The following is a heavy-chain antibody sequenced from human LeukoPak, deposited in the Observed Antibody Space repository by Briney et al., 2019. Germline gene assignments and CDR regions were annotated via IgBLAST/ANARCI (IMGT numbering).Heavy chain of an antibody. V-gene: IGHV1-69*13. Sequence: GASVKVSCKASGGTFSSYAISWVRQAPGQGLEWMGGIIPIFDTANYAQKFQGRVTITADESTSTAYMELSSLRSEDTAVYYCARYYYGSGNLDYWGQGTLVTVSS. CDR2: IIPIFDTA. D-gene: IGHD3-10*01. J-gene: IGHJ4*02. CDR3: ARYYYGSGNLDY. CDR1: GGTFSSYA.